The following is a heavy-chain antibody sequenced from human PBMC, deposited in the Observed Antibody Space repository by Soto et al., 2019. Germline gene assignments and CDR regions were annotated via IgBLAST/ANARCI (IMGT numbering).Heavy chain of an antibody. D-gene: IGHD1-1*01. V-gene: IGHV4-59*01. CDR2: IYYNGDT. Sequence: QVQLQESGPGLVKPSDTLSLTCTVSGGSISKYYWSWIRQPPGKGLEWIGYIYYNGDTDYSPSLKIRVTISLDTSKNQFSLKLYSVTAADTAVYYCARFNAYKFPRSGYYYAMDVWGQGTTVTVSS. CDR3: ARFNAYKFPRSGYYYAMDV. CDR1: GGSISKYY. J-gene: IGHJ6*02.